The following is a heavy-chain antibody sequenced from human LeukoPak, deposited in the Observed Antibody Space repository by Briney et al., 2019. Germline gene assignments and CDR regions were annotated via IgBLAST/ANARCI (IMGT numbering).Heavy chain of an antibody. CDR3: ARGPSSAIDY. CDR2: INTNTGNP. J-gene: IGHJ4*02. CDR1: GYTFSSYA. D-gene: IGHD6-19*01. Sequence: GASVTVSCKASGYTFSSYAMNWVRQAPGQGLEWMGWINTNTGNPTYAQGFTGRFVFSLDTSVSTSFLQISSLKAEDTAVYYCARGPSSAIDYWGQGTLVTVSS. V-gene: IGHV7-4-1*02.